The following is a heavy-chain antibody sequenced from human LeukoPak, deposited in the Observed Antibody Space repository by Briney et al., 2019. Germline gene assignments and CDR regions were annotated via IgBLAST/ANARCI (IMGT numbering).Heavy chain of an antibody. CDR3: GSDLSVVSWFDP. V-gene: IGHV4-4*07. D-gene: IGHD3-16*01. Sequence: SETLSLTCTVSGVSISSYWWSWIRQPAGKGLEWIGRISASGSTNYNPPLKSRVTMSIDTSKSQFSLKLTSVTAADTAVYYCGSDLSVVSWFDPWGQGTLVTVSS. J-gene: IGHJ5*02. CDR1: GVSISSYW. CDR2: ISASGST.